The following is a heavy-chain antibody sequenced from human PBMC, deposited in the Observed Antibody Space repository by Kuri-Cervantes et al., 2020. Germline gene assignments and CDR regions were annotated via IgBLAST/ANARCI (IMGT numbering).Heavy chain of an antibody. Sequence: GESLKISCKTSGFSFRDYGMNWFRQAPGKGLEWVGFIRSKAYDGTTEFAASVKGRFTISRDDSKSIAYLQMNSLKTEDTAVYYCARDRPIVGATRGYWGQGTLVTVSS. V-gene: IGHV3-49*03. J-gene: IGHJ4*02. CDR3: ARDRPIVGATRGY. CDR2: IRSKAYDGTT. D-gene: IGHD1-26*01. CDR1: GFSFRDYG.